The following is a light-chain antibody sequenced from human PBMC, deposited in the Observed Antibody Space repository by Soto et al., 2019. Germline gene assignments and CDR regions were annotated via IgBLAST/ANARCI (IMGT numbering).Light chain of an antibody. V-gene: IGKV1-12*01. Sequence: DIQMTQSPSSVSASVGDRVTITCRASQGITSWLAWYQQKPGKAPNLLIYATSSLQSGVPSRFSGRGSGTDFTLTISNLQPEDFATYFCQQADSFPHTFDQGTKLEIK. J-gene: IGKJ2*01. CDR1: QGITSW. CDR3: QQADSFPHT. CDR2: ATS.